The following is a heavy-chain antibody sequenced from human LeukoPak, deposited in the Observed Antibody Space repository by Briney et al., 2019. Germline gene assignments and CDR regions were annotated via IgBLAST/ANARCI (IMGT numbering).Heavy chain of an antibody. J-gene: IGHJ4*02. D-gene: IGHD2-15*01. CDR2: MYHSGST. V-gene: IGHV4-38-2*02. CDR1: DYSISSGYY. CDR3: VRDRPAGSFDH. Sequence: SETLSLTCAVSDYSISSGYYWGWIRQPPGKGLEWIGSMYHSGSTSYSPSLKSRVTISVDTSKNQFSLKLTSVTAADTALYYCVRDRPAGSFDHWGQGTLVTVSS.